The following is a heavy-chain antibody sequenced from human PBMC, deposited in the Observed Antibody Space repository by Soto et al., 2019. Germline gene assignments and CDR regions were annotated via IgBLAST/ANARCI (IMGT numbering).Heavy chain of an antibody. J-gene: IGHJ3*02. V-gene: IGHV3-30-3*01. D-gene: IGHD1-1*01. CDR1: GFTFDDYS. CDR3: ARQHIQSAWNDGCDI. Sequence: QVHLVDSGGGVVQPGRSLRLSCAAFGFTFDDYSMHWVRQAPDKGLEWVALISHEGSNKYYADSVKGRFTISRDKAKNTQFLEVKSLRTEDTAVYYCARQHIQSAWNDGCDIWGQGTMVTVSS. CDR2: ISHEGSNK.